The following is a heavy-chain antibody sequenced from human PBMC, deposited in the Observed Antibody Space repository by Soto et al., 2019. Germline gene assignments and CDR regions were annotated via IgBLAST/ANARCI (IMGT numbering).Heavy chain of an antibody. J-gene: IGHJ4*02. CDR1: GGSISSNKW. Sequence: QVQLQESGPGPVKPSGTLSLTCDVSGGSISSNKWWSWVRQPPGKGLEWIGEIYHTGSTNYKPSLKSRVTISVDKSKNQFSLKLSSVTAADTAVYYCASAYCSSTSCSIFDVWGQGTLVTVSS. D-gene: IGHD2-2*01. CDR2: IYHTGST. CDR3: ASAYCSSTSCSIFDV. V-gene: IGHV4-4*02.